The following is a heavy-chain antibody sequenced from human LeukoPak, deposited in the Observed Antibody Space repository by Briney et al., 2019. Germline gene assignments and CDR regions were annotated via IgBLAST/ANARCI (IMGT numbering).Heavy chain of an antibody. J-gene: IGHJ6*03. CDR3: ARHIGGGIEDMDV. CDR2: IYVTGN. Sequence: SETLSLTCTVSGGSIGTYYWSWVRQSPGKGLEWIGYIYVTGNRYNPYLQSRVTISVDTSRDQFFLKMSSVTAADTAVYYCARHIGGGIEDMDVWGKGTKVTVSS. CDR1: GGSIGTYY. V-gene: IGHV4-59*08. D-gene: IGHD3-16*02.